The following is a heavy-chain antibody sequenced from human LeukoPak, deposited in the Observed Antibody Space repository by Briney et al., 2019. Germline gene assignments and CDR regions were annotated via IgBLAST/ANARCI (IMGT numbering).Heavy chain of an antibody. CDR1: GITFSSYS. CDR3: AKDPRFGEAFDI. Sequence: GGSLRLSCAASGITFSSYSMNWVRQAPGKGLEWVSSITSSSSYIYYADSVKGRFTISRDNAKNSLYLQMNSLRAEDTAVYYCAKDPRFGEAFDIWGQGTMVTVSS. CDR2: ITSSSSYI. V-gene: IGHV3-21*04. D-gene: IGHD3-10*01. J-gene: IGHJ3*02.